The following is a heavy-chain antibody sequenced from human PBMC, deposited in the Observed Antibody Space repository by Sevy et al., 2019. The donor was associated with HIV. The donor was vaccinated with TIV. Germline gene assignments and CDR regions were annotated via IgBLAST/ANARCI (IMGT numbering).Heavy chain of an antibody. CDR1: GGSFSGHS. D-gene: IGHD3-3*01. CDR2: INHSGAT. Sequence: SETLSLTCAVYGGSFSGHSWTWIRQAPGRGLEWIGSINHSGATKYNPSLKSRVTLSSDTSKNQVSLRLTSLTTADTAVYYCARDVARFLEWYYSYYFDSWGQGTRVTVSS. V-gene: IGHV4-34*01. J-gene: IGHJ4*02. CDR3: ARDVARFLEWYYSYYFDS.